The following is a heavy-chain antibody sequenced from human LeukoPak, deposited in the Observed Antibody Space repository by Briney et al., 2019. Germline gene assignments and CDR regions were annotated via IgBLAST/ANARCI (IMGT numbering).Heavy chain of an antibody. J-gene: IGHJ4*02. Sequence: GGSLRLSCAASGFIFSDYYMSWIRQAPGKGLEWVSYISSSGDTIFYADSVRGRFTISRDNAKNSLYLQMNSLRAEDTAVYYCARGLTQIPRLATGLGHWGQGTLVTVSS. CDR2: ISSSGDTI. D-gene: IGHD2-21*02. CDR1: GFIFSDYY. V-gene: IGHV3-11*01. CDR3: ARGLTQIPRLATGLGH.